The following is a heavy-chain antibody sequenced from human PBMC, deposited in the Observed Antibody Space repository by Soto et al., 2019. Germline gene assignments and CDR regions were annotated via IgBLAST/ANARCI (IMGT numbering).Heavy chain of an antibody. CDR2: ISGSGGTT. Sequence: GGFLRLSCVASGFTFSNYAMSWVRQAPGKGLEWVSGISGSGGTTYYADSVKGRFTISRDNSKNTLFLQMKSLRAGDTAVYYCAKDPQQGLTFFDYGGRGPLVPVSS. D-gene: IGHD2-2*01. CDR3: AKDPQQGLTFFDY. J-gene: IGHJ4*02. CDR1: GFTFSNYA. V-gene: IGHV3-23*01.